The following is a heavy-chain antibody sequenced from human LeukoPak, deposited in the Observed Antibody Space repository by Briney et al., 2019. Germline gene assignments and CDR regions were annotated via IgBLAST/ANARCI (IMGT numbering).Heavy chain of an antibody. D-gene: IGHD4-17*01. Sequence: ASVKVSCKASGYTFTSYGISWVRQSPGQGLEWMGWISAYNGNTNYAQKLQGRVTMTTDTSTSTAYMELRSLRSDDTAVYYCARVMTTVTKDDAFDIWGQGTMVTVSS. CDR3: ARVMTTVTKDDAFDI. CDR1: GYTFTSYG. CDR2: ISAYNGNT. V-gene: IGHV1-18*01. J-gene: IGHJ3*02.